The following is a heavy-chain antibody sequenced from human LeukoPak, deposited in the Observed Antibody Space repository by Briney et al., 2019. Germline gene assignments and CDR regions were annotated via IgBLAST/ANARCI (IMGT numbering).Heavy chain of an antibody. CDR2: IGGSGGST. CDR1: GFTFSSYA. D-gene: IGHD6-13*01. J-gene: IGHJ6*02. V-gene: IGHV3-23*01. Sequence: GGSLRLSCVASGFTFSSYAMSWVRQAPGKGLEWVSAIGGSGGSTYHADSVKGRFTVSRDDFKNTLNLQMNSLRVEDTAVYYCAKDEAPAAGSWNYYYGMDVWGQGTTVTVSS. CDR3: AKDEAPAAGSWNYYYGMDV.